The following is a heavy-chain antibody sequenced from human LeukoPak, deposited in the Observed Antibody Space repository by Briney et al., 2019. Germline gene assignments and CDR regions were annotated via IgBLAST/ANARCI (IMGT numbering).Heavy chain of an antibody. CDR2: IYADGKS. CDR1: GVTVSGSGFV. CDR3: VRDYGNSPYNWFHP. Sequence: PSETLSLTCSVSGVTVSGSGFVWGWIRQSPGKGLEWIGSIYADGKSYFNWSLKSRASILIDMPKSQFSLELASVTAADTAVYYCVRDYGNSPYNWFHPWDQGTLVTVSS. D-gene: IGHD4-11*01. J-gene: IGHJ5*02. V-gene: IGHV4-39*07.